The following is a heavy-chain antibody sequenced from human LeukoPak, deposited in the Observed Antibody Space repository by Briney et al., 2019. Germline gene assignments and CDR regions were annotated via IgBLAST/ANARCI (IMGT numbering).Heavy chain of an antibody. CDR1: GFTFSDYY. J-gene: IGHJ3*02. CDR3: ARVRRLINWNYEMDAFDI. Sequence: GGSLRLSCAASGFTFSDYYMSWIRQAPGKGLEGVSYISSSGSTIYYADSVKGRFTISRDNAKNSLYLQMNSLRAEDTAVYYCARVRRLINWNYEMDAFDIWGQGTMVTVSS. V-gene: IGHV3-11*01. CDR2: ISSSGSTI. D-gene: IGHD1-7*01.